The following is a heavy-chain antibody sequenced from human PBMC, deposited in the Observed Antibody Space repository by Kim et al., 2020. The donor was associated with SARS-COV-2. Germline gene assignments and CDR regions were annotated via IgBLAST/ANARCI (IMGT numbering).Heavy chain of an antibody. CDR3: ARRGGQLVYYYYGMDV. CDR2: IIPIFGTA. J-gene: IGHJ6*02. V-gene: IGHV1-69*13. D-gene: IGHD6-6*01. CDR1: GGTFSSYA. Sequence: SVKVSCKASGGTFSSYAISWVRQAPGQGLEWMGGIIPIFGTANYAQKFQGRVTITADESTSTAYMELSSLRSEDTAVYYCARRGGQLVYYYYGMDVWGQGTTVTVSS.